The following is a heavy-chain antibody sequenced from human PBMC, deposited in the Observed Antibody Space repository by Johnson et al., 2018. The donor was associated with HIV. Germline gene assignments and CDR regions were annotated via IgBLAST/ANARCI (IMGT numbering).Heavy chain of an antibody. CDR1: GFTFDDYA. CDR3: ARVGQKLVPVPRGAFDI. Sequence: QLVESGGGLVQPGGSLRLSCAASGFTFDDYAMHWVRQAPGKGLEWVSGISWNSGSIGYADSVKGRFTISRDNAKNSLYLQMNSLRAEDTAVYYCARVGQKLVPVPRGAFDIWGQGTMVTVSS. J-gene: IGHJ3*02. V-gene: IGHV3-9*01. D-gene: IGHD6-6*01. CDR2: ISWNSGSI.